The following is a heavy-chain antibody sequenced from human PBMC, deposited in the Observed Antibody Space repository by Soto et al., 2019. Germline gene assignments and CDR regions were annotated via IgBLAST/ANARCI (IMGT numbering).Heavy chain of an antibody. D-gene: IGHD6-25*01. J-gene: IGHJ4*02. V-gene: IGHV4-34*01. Sequence: SETLSLTCSIYSGSFSGYYWSCIRQPPGKGLEWIGESSQSGNTNYSPSLKSRVSISIDTSKKQFSLNLASVSAADTAVYYCARAPKVSGSYQTRPDFWGQGTLVT. CDR1: SGSFSGYY. CDR2: SSQSGNT. CDR3: ARAPKVSGSYQTRPDF.